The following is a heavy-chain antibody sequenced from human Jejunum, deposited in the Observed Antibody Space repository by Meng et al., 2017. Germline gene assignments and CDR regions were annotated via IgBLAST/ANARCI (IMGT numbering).Heavy chain of an antibody. J-gene: IGHJ4*02. CDR3: AKDEGTTTAFDH. CDR1: GYTFTAYY. D-gene: IGHD1-26*01. Sequence: QVHRVQSGAEVNKPQASVGVSCEASGYTFTAYYVHWVRQAPGQGLEWMGRTNPNNGDTNYAQKFQGRVTMTRATSTAYMDLSSLTSDDTAVYYCAKDEGTTTAFDHWGQGTLVTVSS. CDR2: TNPNNGDT. V-gene: IGHV1-2*06.